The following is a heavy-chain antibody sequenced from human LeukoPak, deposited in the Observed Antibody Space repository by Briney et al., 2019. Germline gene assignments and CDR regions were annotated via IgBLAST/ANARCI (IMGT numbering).Heavy chain of an antibody. CDR1: GFTFSSYA. J-gene: IGHJ2*01. CDR2: ISYDGSNK. CDR3: AKQKGRGLRYFDL. D-gene: IGHD1-26*01. V-gene: IGHV3-30*04. Sequence: GRSLRLSCAASGFTFSSYAMHWVRQAPGKGLEWVAVISYDGSNKYYADFVKGRFTISRDNSKNTLYLQMNSLRAEDTAVYYCAKQKGRGLRYFDLWGRGTLVTVSS.